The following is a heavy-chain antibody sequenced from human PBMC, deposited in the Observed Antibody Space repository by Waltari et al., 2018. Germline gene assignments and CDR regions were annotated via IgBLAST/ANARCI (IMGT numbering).Heavy chain of an antibody. CDR1: GFTSENNW. CDR2: IDPGGRTI. Sequence: EVQLVESGGGLVQPVGSLRLSCAASGFTSENNWMHWVRQAPGKGLVWVARIDPGGRTINHADSVRGRFTISRDDAKDTLYLQMDSLRPEDTAVYHCARDLVGKDDFWGQGTLVIVSS. CDR3: ARDLVGKDDF. J-gene: IGHJ4*02. D-gene: IGHD2-8*02. V-gene: IGHV3-74*01.